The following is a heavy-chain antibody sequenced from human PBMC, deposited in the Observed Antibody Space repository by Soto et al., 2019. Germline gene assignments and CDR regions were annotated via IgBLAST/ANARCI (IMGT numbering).Heavy chain of an antibody. Sequence: ESGGGLVKPGGSLRLSCAASGFTFSSYSMNWVRQAPGKGLEWVSSISSSSSYIYYADSLKGRFTISRDNAKNSLYLQMNSLRAEDTAVYYCARVPMPYYGMDVWGQGTTVTVSS. V-gene: IGHV3-21*01. J-gene: IGHJ6*02. CDR2: ISSSSSYI. CDR1: GFTFSSYS. D-gene: IGHD2-2*01. CDR3: ARVPMPYYGMDV.